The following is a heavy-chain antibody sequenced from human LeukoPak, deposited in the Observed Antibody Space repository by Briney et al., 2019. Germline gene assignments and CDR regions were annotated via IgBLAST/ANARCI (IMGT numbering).Heavy chain of an antibody. CDR1: VGSISSSY. CDR2: MYTRGSA. V-gene: IGHV4-4*07. Sequence: PSGTLSLTCTVSVGSISSSYWSGIRQPAGKGLAWFGRMYTRGSANYNPFLKSRITMSVDTSNNQYSLKLSSVTAADTAVYYCARDIGGMDVWAQGTTDTVS. J-gene: IGHJ6*02. D-gene: IGHD1-26*01. CDR3: ARDIGGMDV.